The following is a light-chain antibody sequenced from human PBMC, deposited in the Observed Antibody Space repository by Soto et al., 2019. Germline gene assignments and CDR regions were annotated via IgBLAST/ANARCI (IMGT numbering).Light chain of an antibody. Sequence: QSVLTQSPSVSGAPRQSVNISCSGNNSNIGSNAVHWYQQLPGKAPKLLMYYNDMLPSGVSDRFSGSKSVTSASLAISGLQSEDEGDYYCATWDDRLTAWVFGGGTKLTVL. CDR1: NSNIGSNA. V-gene: IGLV1-36*01. J-gene: IGLJ3*02. CDR3: ATWDDRLTAWV. CDR2: YND.